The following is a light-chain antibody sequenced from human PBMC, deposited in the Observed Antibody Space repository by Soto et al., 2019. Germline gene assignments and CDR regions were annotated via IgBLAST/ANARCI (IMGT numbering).Light chain of an antibody. Sequence: QSVLTQPPSVPGAPGQRVTISCIGSSSNIGAKYDVHWYQHLPGTAPKLLIYGNSNRPSGVPDRFSGSKSGTSASLAITGLQAEDEADYYCQSYDNSLSWVFGGGTKVTVL. CDR2: GNS. CDR1: SSNIGAKYD. V-gene: IGLV1-40*01. CDR3: QSYDNSLSWV. J-gene: IGLJ3*02.